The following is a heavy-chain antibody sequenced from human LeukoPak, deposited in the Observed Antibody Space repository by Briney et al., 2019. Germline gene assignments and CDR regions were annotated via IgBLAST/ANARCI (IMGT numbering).Heavy chain of an antibody. CDR2: IKSKTDGETT. Sequence: PGGSLRLSCAASGLTFSNAWMNWVRQAPGKGLEWVGRIKSKTDGETTDYAAPVRGRFTISRDDSKTTLYLQMNSLKTEDTAIYYCTTGAYSSGWLFDYWGQGTLVTVST. V-gene: IGHV3-15*01. J-gene: IGHJ4*02. D-gene: IGHD6-19*01. CDR1: GLTFSNAW. CDR3: TTGAYSSGWLFDY.